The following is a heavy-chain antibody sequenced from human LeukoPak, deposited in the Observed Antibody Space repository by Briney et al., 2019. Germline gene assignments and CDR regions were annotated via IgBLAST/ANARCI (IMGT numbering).Heavy chain of an antibody. CDR1: GGSISSGGYS. D-gene: IGHD4-23*01. Sequence: SQTLSLTCAVSGGSISSGGYSWSWIRQPPGKGLEWIGYIYHSGSTYYNPSLKSRVTISVDRSKNQFSLKLSSVTAADTAVYFCARRGKGATPIRYWGQGTLVIVSS. CDR3: ARRGKGATPIRY. CDR2: IYHSGST. J-gene: IGHJ4*02. V-gene: IGHV4-30-2*01.